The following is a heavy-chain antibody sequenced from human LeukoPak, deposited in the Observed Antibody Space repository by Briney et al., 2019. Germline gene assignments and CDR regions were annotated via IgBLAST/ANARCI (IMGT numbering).Heavy chain of an antibody. CDR2: IYSDGTT. V-gene: IGHV3-66*04. J-gene: IGHJ4*02. D-gene: IGHD6-13*01. Sequence: GESLKISCAASGFTVSSNYMSWVRQAPGKGLEWVSIIYSDGTTYYADSVKGRFTISRDNSKNTVYLQMNSLRAEDTAVYYCERPGAAVAGTALNYWGQGTLVTVSS. CDR1: GFTVSSNY. CDR3: ERPGAAVAGTALNY.